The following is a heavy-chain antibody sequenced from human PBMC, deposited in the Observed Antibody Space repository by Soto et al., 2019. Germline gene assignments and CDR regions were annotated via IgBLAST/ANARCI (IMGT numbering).Heavy chain of an antibody. CDR3: TKRINDVSTPSPWLDT. J-gene: IGHJ5*02. CDR2: ISPDTSRT. V-gene: IGHV5-51*01. CDR1: EYGFANQW. Sequence: GESLKISCKGSEYGFANQWVGWVRQMPGKGLEWVGIISPDTSRTLYSPSLQGQVTISVDKSISTVYLQWNSLKASDTAMYYCTKRINDVSTPSPWLDTWGQGTLVTVSS. D-gene: IGHD1-1*01.